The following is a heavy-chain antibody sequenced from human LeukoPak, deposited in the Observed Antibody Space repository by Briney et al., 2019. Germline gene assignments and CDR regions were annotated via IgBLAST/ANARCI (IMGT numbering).Heavy chain of an antibody. V-gene: IGHV4-30-4*01. D-gene: IGHD3-3*01. CDR2: INHSGST. CDR3: ARVARIRFRPPDY. Sequence: SQTLSLTCTVSGGSISSGDYYWSWIRQPPGKGLEWIGEINHSGSTNYNPSLKSRVTISVDTSKNQFSLKLSSVTAADTAVYYCARVARIRFRPPDYWGQGTLVTVSS. J-gene: IGHJ4*02. CDR1: GGSISSGDYY.